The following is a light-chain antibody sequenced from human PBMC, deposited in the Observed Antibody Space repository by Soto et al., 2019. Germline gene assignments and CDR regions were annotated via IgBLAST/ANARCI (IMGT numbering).Light chain of an antibody. CDR2: TTS. V-gene: IGKV1-39*01. CDR3: QQGDSTPYT. Sequence: DIPMTQSPSSLSASVGDRVTITCRTSQSINTYLNWYQQKPGKAPNLLIYTTSHFHSGVPSRFSGSGSGTDFTLTISSLQHEDFATYFCQQGDSTPYTFGQGTTLEIK. CDR1: QSINTY. J-gene: IGKJ2*01.